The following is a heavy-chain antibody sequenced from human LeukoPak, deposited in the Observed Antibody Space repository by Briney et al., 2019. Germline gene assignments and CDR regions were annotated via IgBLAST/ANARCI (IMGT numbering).Heavy chain of an antibody. CDR3: AREAYCSGGSCFDY. V-gene: IGHV2-5*01. CDR1: GFSHTTSGVG. J-gene: IGHJ4*02. CDR2: IYWNDER. D-gene: IGHD2-15*01. Sequence: SGPTLVKPTQTLTLTCTFSGFSHTTSGVGVGWIRQPPGEALEWLTLIYWNDERRYTPSLKSRLTITKDTSKNQVVLTMTNLHPVDTGTYYCAREAYCSGGSCFDYWGQGALVTVSS.